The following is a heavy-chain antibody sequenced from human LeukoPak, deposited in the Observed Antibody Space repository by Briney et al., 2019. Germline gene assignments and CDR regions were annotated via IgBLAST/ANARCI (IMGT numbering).Heavy chain of an antibody. V-gene: IGHV3-43*02. CDR3: ARESESSGGYDY. J-gene: IGHJ4*02. D-gene: IGHD3-22*01. CDR1: GFMFHDYA. Sequence: GGSLRLSCAAPGFMFHDYAIHWVRQAPGKGLEWVSLISGDGGSTFYADSVKGRFTISRDNSKNSLYLQMNSLRSDDTALYYCARESESSGGYDYWGQGTLVTVSS. CDR2: ISGDGGST.